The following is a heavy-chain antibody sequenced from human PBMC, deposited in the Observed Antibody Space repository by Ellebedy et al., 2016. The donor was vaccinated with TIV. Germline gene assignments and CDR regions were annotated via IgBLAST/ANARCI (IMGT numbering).Heavy chain of an antibody. CDR2: IVGSGS. D-gene: IGHD5-18*01. V-gene: IGHV3-23*01. Sequence: PGGSLRLSCAASGFTFSSYAASWVRQAPGKGLEWVSGIVGSGSQKYADSVKGRFTISRDNSKRTVDLQMNGLRAEDTAIYFCAKDRTSGDGYWVFDNWGQGTLVSVSS. CDR3: AKDRTSGDGYWVFDN. CDR1: GFTFSSYA. J-gene: IGHJ4*02.